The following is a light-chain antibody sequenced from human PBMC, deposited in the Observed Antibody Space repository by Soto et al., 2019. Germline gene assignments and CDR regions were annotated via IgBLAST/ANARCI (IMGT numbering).Light chain of an antibody. J-gene: IGLJ1*01. Sequence: QSALTQPASVSGSPGQSITISCTGTNSDAAVYNYVSWYQHHPGKAPKLMIYDVSNRPSGVSNRFSGSKSGNTASLTISGLQAEDEADYYCSSYSRSSSVFGTGTKLTVL. CDR1: NSDAAVYNY. V-gene: IGLV2-14*03. CDR3: SSYSRSSSV. CDR2: DVS.